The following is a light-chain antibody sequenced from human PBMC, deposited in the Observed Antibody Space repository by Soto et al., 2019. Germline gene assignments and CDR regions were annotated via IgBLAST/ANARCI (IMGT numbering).Light chain of an antibody. CDR3: QQYNIYSWT. Sequence: DIQMTQSPSTLSASVGDRVTITCRASQSIHTWLAWYQQKPGKAPNLLIYKASNLETGVPSRFSGSGSGTEFTLTISSLQPDDFAPYYCQQYNIYSWTFGQGTKVEIK. V-gene: IGKV1-5*03. CDR1: QSIHTW. CDR2: KAS. J-gene: IGKJ1*01.